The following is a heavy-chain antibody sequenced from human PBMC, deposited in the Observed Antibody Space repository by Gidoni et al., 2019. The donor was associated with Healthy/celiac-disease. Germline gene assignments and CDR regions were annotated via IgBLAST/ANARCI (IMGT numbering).Heavy chain of an antibody. CDR3: ARSARVGYDGSGSYLHWYFDL. Sequence: QVTFKESGPFLLKPTATLTLTCTVSGFSLSTARMRVSWLRQPPGQALAWLAHIFSNDENSYSTSLKSRLTISKDTSKSQVVLTMTNMDHVDTATYYCARSARVGYDGSGSYLHWYFDLWGRGTLVTVSS. V-gene: IGHV2-26*01. CDR2: IFSNDEN. D-gene: IGHD3-10*01. CDR1: GFSLSTARMR. J-gene: IGHJ2*01.